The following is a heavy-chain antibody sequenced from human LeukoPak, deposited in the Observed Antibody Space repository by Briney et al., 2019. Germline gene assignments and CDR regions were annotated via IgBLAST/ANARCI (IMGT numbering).Heavy chain of an antibody. CDR3: ASDMRWSNEYSYGFLLDY. V-gene: IGHV3-30-3*01. CDR2: ISYDGSNK. Sequence: GGSLRLSCAASGFTFSSYAMHWVRQAPGKGLEWVAVISYDGSNKYYADSVKGRFTISRDNSKNTLYPQMNSLRAEDAAVYYCASDMRWSNEYSYGFLLDYWGQGTLVTVSS. D-gene: IGHD5-18*01. J-gene: IGHJ4*02. CDR1: GFTFSSYA.